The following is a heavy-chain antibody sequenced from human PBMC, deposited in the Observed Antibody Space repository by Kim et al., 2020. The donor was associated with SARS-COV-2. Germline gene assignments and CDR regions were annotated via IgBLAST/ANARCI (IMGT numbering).Heavy chain of an antibody. CDR2: IRSKAYGGTT. CDR3: TRDTIVGDIDVPNFHYYYGMDV. CDR1: GFTFGDYA. D-gene: IGHD1-26*01. Sequence: GGSLRLSCTASGFTFGDYAMSWVRQAPGKGLEWVGFIRSKAYGGTTEYAASVKGRFTLSRDDSKSIPYLQVNSLKTEDTAVYYCTRDTIVGDIDVPNFHYYYGMDVWGQGTTVTVSS. J-gene: IGHJ6*02. V-gene: IGHV3-49*04.